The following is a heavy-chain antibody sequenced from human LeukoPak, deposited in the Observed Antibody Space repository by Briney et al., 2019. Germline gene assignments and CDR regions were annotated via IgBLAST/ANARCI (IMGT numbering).Heavy chain of an antibody. D-gene: IGHD6-19*01. CDR3: ARGVKQWLSSYFDY. Sequence: SETLSLTCTVSGGSISSSNYYWALIRQPPGKGLEWIGGIHYGGSTYYNPSLKSPVTLSVDTSKNQFSLKLSSVTAADTAVYYCARGVKQWLSSYFDYWGQGTLVIVSS. CDR1: GGSISSSNYY. J-gene: IGHJ4*02. V-gene: IGHV4-39*07. CDR2: IHYGGST.